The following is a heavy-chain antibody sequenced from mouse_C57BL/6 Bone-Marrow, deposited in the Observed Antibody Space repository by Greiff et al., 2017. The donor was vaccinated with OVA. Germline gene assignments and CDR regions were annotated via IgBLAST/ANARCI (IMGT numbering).Heavy chain of an antibody. CDR2: ISDGGSYT. J-gene: IGHJ3*01. V-gene: IGHV5-4*01. D-gene: IGHD2-14*01. Sequence: EVQGVESGGGLVKPGGSLKLSCAASGFTFSSYAMSWVRQTPEKRLEWVATISDGGSYTYYPDNVKGRFTISRDNAKNNLYLQMSHPKSEDTAMYYCAREGDYRTWFAYWGQGTLVTVSA. CDR3: AREGDYRTWFAY. CDR1: GFTFSSYA.